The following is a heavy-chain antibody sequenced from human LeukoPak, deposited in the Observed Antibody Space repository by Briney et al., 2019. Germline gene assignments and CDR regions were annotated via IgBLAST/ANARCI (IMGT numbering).Heavy chain of an antibody. V-gene: IGHV3-66*01. Sequence: GGSLRLSCVASGFTVSSNYMSWVRQAPGKGLEWVSVIYSGGSTYYADSVKGRFTISRDNSKNTLYLQMNSLRAEDTAVYYCAREGYYDSRNGAFDIWGQGTMVTVSS. J-gene: IGHJ3*02. D-gene: IGHD3-22*01. CDR1: GFTVSSNY. CDR2: IYSGGST. CDR3: AREGYYDSRNGAFDI.